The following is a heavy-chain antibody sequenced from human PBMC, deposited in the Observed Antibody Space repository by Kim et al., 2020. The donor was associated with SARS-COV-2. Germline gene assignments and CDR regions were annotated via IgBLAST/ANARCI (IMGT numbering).Heavy chain of an antibody. CDR3: ARAPPGWVRGVINDGMDV. J-gene: IGHJ6*02. CDR1: GGTFSSYA. Sequence: SVKVSCKASGGTFSSYAISWVRQAPGQGLEWMGGIIPIFGTANYAQKFQGRVTITADESTSTAYMELSSLRSEDTAVYYCARAPPGWVRGVINDGMDVWGQGTTVTVSS. V-gene: IGHV1-69*13. D-gene: IGHD3-10*01. CDR2: IIPIFGTA.